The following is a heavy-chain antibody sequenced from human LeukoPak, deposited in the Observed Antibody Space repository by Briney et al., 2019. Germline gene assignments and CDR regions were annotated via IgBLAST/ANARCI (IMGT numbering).Heavy chain of an antibody. J-gene: IGHJ4*02. CDR3: VRDQGGAVSY. V-gene: IGHV3-21*01. CDR2: ISSSSDYI. CDR1: GFNFNSYN. Sequence: GGSLRLSCAASGFNFNSYNMNWVRQAPGKGLEWVSSISSSSDYIYYADSVKGRFIISRDNAQNSLFLRMNSLRAEDTAVYYCVRDQGGAVSYWGQGTLVTVSS. D-gene: IGHD3-16*01.